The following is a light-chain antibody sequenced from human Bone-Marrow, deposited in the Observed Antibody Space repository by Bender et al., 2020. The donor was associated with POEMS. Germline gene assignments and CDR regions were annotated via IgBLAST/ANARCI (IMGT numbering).Light chain of an antibody. CDR3: TSYADSASANWL. CDR2: DVS. Sequence: QSALTQPASVSGSPGQSITISCTGTSSDVGGYIYVSWYQQHPGKAPKLIIYDVSNRPSGVPDRFSGSKSGNTASLTVSGLQTEDEADYYCTSYADSASANWLFGGGTKLTVL. J-gene: IGLJ3*02. CDR1: SSDVGGYIY. V-gene: IGLV2-8*01.